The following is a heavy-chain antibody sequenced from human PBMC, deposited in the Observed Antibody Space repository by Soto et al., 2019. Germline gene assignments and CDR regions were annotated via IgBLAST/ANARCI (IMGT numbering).Heavy chain of an antibody. CDR1: GGSFSGYY. CDR3: ASLHRDSSGYRRDIWFDP. J-gene: IGHJ5*02. V-gene: IGHV4-34*01. Sequence: SETLSLTCAVYGGSFSGYYWSWIRQPPGKGLEWIREINHSGSTNYNPSLKSRVTISVDTSKNQFSLKLSSVTAADTAVYYCASLHRDSSGYRRDIWFDPWGQGTLVTVSS. D-gene: IGHD3-22*01. CDR2: INHSGST.